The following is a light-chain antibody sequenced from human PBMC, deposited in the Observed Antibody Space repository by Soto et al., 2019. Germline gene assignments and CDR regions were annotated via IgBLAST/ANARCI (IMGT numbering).Light chain of an antibody. V-gene: IGKV3-11*01. CDR1: QSISNY. CDR3: QKRGNWPQ. J-gene: IGKJ5*01. Sequence: EMVVRRSPAARTFWRGATANLSCRASQSISNYLAWYQHKPGQAPRLLIFDASNRATGIPARFSGSGSGTDFTLTLSGLEPEAFAIYYCQKRGNWPQFGQGTRLEIK. CDR2: DAS.